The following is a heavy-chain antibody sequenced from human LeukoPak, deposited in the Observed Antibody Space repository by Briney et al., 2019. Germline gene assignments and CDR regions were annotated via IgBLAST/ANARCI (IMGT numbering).Heavy chain of an antibody. CDR3: ARDANYCSSTSCHNWFDP. CDR1: GFTFSSYS. Sequence: PGGSLRLSCAASGFTFSSYSMNWVRQAPGKGLEWVTSISSSGSYIYYADSVKGRFTSSRDNGKNSMYMQMNSLRAEDTAVYYCARDANYCSSTSCHNWFDPWGQGTLVTVSS. D-gene: IGHD2-2*01. V-gene: IGHV3-21*01. J-gene: IGHJ5*02. CDR2: ISSSGSYI.